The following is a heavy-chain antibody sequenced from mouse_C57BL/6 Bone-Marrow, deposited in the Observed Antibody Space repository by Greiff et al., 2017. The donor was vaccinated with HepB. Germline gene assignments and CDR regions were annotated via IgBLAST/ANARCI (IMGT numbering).Heavy chain of an antibody. D-gene: IGHD1-1*01. CDR2: IRNKANGYTT. Sequence: EVQLVESGGGLVQPGGSLSLSCAASGFTFTDYYMSWVRQPPGKALEWLGFIRNKANGYTTEYSASVKGRFTISRDNSQSILYLQMNALRAEDSATYYCARKDYYGSSSWYIDVWGTGTTVTVSS. V-gene: IGHV7-3*01. CDR3: ARKDYYGSSSWYIDV. CDR1: GFTFTDYY. J-gene: IGHJ1*03.